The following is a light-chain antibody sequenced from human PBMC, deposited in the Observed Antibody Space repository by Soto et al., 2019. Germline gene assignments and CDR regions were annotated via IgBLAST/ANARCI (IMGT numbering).Light chain of an antibody. CDR3: ISYAGSNILV. V-gene: IGLV2-8*01. CDR1: SSDVGGYHY. CDR2: EVT. J-gene: IGLJ3*02. Sequence: QSALTQPPSASGSPGQSVTISCTGTSSDVGGYHYVSWYQQHPGKVPKLMIYEVTKRPSGVPDRFSGSKSGNTASLTVSGLPAEYEADYYCISYAGSNILVFGGGTKVTVL.